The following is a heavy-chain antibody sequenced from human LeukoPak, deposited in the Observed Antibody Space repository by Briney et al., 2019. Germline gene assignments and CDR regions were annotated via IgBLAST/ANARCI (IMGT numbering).Heavy chain of an antibody. CDR2: IISSSVYI. CDR3: AREGAIIRVPAAMTPPGYFDY. Sequence: GGSLRLSCAASGFTFWSYSMNCVREAPGEGLECVSSIISSSVYINYADSVQGQFTNSRDNAKNSQYLQMNSLRAEDTAVYYCAREGAIIRVPAAMTPPGYFDYWGQGTLVTVSS. CDR1: GFTFWSYS. D-gene: IGHD2-2*01. V-gene: IGHV3-21*01. J-gene: IGHJ4*02.